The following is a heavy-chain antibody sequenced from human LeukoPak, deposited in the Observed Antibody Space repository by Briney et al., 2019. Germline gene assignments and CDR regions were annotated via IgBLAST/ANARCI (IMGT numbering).Heavy chain of an antibody. Sequence: SETLSLTCTVSGGSISSSSYYWGWIRQPPGKGLEWIGSIYYSGSTYYNPSLKSRVTISVDTSKNQFSLKLSSVTAADTAVYYCARGTAMDWYYFDYWGQGTLVTVSP. V-gene: IGHV4-39*07. J-gene: IGHJ4*02. D-gene: IGHD5-18*01. CDR2: IYYSGST. CDR3: ARGTAMDWYYFDY. CDR1: GGSISSSSYY.